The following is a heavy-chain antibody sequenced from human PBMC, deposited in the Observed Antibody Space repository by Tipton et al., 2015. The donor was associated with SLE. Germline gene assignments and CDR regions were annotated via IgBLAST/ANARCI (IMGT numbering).Heavy chain of an antibody. CDR2: VYDSGST. D-gene: IGHD3-10*02. V-gene: IGHV4-34*01. Sequence: TLSLTCPVYGGSFRGYYWTWIRQPPATGLEWIGHVYDSGSTCYNPSLKSRLTMSVDTSKNQVSLNLNSVTAADTAVYYCASVRGAFDIWGQGTMVTVSS. CDR1: GGSFRGYY. CDR3: ASVRGAFDI. J-gene: IGHJ3*02.